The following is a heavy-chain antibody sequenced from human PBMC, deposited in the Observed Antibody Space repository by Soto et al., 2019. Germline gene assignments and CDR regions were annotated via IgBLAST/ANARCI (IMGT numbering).Heavy chain of an antibody. J-gene: IGHJ5*02. CDR2: ISAYNGNT. Sequence: RASVKVSCKASGYTFASYGISWVRQAPGQGLEWMGWISAYNGNTNYAQKLQGRVTMTTDTSTSTAYMELRSLRSDDTAVYYCARDRLLWFGESTPVNWFDPWGQGTLVTVSS. CDR3: ARDRLLWFGESTPVNWFDP. D-gene: IGHD3-10*01. CDR1: GYTFASYG. V-gene: IGHV1-18*01.